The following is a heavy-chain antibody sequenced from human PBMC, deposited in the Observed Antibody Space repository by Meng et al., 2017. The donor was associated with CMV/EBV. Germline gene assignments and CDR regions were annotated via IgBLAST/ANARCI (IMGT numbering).Heavy chain of an antibody. CDR1: GGSFSGYY. CDR3: ARGVGGWFDP. CDR2: INHSGST. Sequence: VPLQQWGAGLLKPADTLSLTCAVYGGSFSGYYWSWIRQPPGKGLEWIGEINHSGSTNYNPSLKSRVTISVDTSKNQFSLKLSSVTAADTAVYYCARGVGGWFDPWGQGTLVTVSS. D-gene: IGHD1-26*01. J-gene: IGHJ5*02. V-gene: IGHV4-34*01.